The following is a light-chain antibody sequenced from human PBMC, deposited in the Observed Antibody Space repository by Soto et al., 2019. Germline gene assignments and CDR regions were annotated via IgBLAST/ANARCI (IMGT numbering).Light chain of an antibody. CDR1: GRDIGGSNY. CDR3: SSVAGYNSRAL. J-gene: IGLJ2*01. CDR2: EVT. Sequence: QSALTQPPSASGSPGQSVTFSCTGTGRDIGGSNYVSWYQQHPGKAPKLLIYEVTKWPSGVSRRFSGSKSGNTASLTVSGLQDEDEALYFCSSVAGYNSRALFGGGTKLTVL. V-gene: IGLV2-8*01.